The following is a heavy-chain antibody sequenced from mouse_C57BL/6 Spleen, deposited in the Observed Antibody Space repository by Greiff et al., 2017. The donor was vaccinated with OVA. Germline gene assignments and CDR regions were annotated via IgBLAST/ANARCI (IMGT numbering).Heavy chain of an antibody. CDR2: IWSGGST. V-gene: IGHV2-2*01. CDR1: GFSLTSYG. D-gene: IGHD2-2*01. J-gene: IGHJ2*01. Sequence: VQLKESGPGLVQPSQSLSITCTVSGFSLTSYGVHWVRQSPGKGLEWLGVIWSGGSTDYNAAFISRLSISKDNSKSKVFFKMNSLRADDTAIYYCAREGFYYGYPYYLDYWGQGTTLTVSS. CDR3: AREGFYYGYPYYLDY.